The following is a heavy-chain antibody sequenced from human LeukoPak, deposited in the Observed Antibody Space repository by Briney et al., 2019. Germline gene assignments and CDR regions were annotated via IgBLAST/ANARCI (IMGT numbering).Heavy chain of an antibody. CDR3: AKDSSVPYGITE. V-gene: IGHV3-23*01. CDR1: GFTFSNYA. D-gene: IGHD4-17*01. Sequence: GSLRLSCAASGFTFSNYAMNWVRQAPGKGLEWVSVISGSGGSANYADSVKGRFTISRDNSKNSLYLQMNSLRAEDTAVYYCAKDSSVPYGITEWGQGTLVTVSS. CDR2: ISGSGGSA. J-gene: IGHJ4*02.